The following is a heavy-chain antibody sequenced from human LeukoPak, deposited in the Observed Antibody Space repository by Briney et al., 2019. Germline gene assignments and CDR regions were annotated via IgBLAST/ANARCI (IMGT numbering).Heavy chain of an antibody. CDR3: ASEITIFGVV. CDR2: IYHSGST. J-gene: IGHJ4*02. D-gene: IGHD3-3*01. CDR1: GYSISSGYY. V-gene: IGHV4-38-2*02. Sequence: SETLSLTCTVSGYSISSGYYWGWIRQPPGKGLEWIGSIYHSGSTYYNPSLKSRVTISVDTSKNQCSLKLSSVTAADTAVYYCASEITIFGVVWGQGTLVTVSS.